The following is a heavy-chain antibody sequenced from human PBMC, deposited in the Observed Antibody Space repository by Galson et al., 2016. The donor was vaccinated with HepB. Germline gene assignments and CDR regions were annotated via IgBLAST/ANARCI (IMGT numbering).Heavy chain of an antibody. CDR2: IKQEGNRE. J-gene: IGHJ4*02. Sequence: SLRLSCAASGFPLSSFWMNWVRQAPGKGLEWVANIKQEGNREYYAGSVKGRFTVSRDNARNSLYLQMNSLRGDDTAVYYCARAQWILARRAAYFDHWGQGILVTVSS. CDR1: GFPLSSFW. D-gene: IGHD5-18*01. CDR3: ARAQWILARRAAYFDH. V-gene: IGHV3-7*04.